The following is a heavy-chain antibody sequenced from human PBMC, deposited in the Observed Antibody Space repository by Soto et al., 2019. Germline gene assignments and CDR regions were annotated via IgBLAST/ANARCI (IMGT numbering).Heavy chain of an antibody. CDR1: GYTFTAYY. V-gene: IGHV1-2*04. Sequence: ASVKVSFKASGYTFTAYYMHWVRQAPGQGLEWMGWINPNSGGTNYAQKFHGWVTMSRDTSISTAYMERIRRRSDYTAVWYGGRESIAARRSYYYSGMDFGGAGTTVTVSS. D-gene: IGHD6-6*01. CDR3: GRESIAARRSYYYSGMDF. CDR2: INPNSGGT. J-gene: IGHJ6*02.